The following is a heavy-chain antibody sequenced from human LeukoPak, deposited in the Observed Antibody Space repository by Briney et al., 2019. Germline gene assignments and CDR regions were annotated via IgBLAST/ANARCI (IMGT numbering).Heavy chain of an antibody. Sequence: PSETLSLTCTVSGGSISSSSYYWGWIRQPPGKGLEWIGSIYYSGSTYYNPSLKSRVTISVDTSKNQFSLKLSSVTAADTAVYYCARRRMAYYLVVRGVITPLDYWGQGTLVTVSS. CDR3: ARRRMAYYLVVRGVITPLDY. V-gene: IGHV4-39*07. CDR1: GGSISSSSYY. CDR2: IYYSGST. J-gene: IGHJ4*02. D-gene: IGHD3-10*01.